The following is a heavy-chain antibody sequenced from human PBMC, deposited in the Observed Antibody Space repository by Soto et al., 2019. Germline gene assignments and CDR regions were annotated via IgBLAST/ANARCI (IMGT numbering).Heavy chain of an antibody. D-gene: IGHD6-19*01. CDR1: GYTFTGYY. Sequence: GASVKVSCKASGYTFTGYYMHWVRQAPGQGLEWMGWINPNSGGTNYAQKFQGRVTMTRDTSISTAYMELSRLRSDDTAVYYCASEPSSSGWKAHYFDYWGQGTLVTVYS. CDR3: ASEPSSSGWKAHYFDY. V-gene: IGHV1-2*02. J-gene: IGHJ4*02. CDR2: INPNSGGT.